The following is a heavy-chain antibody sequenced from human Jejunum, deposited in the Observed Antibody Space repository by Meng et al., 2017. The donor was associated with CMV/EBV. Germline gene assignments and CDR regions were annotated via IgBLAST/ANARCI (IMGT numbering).Heavy chain of an antibody. CDR2: ISYNGGRP. D-gene: IGHD4-11*01. CDR3: AREPPTVVATVINYYHGMDV. V-gene: IGHV3-30*01. Sequence: YPMHWIRQAPGKGLVCVAYISYNGGRPYDADSVKGRFTISRDNSKNTVYLQMNSLRADDTAVYYCAREPPTVVATVINYYHGMDVWGQGTTVTVSS. CDR1: YP. J-gene: IGHJ6*02.